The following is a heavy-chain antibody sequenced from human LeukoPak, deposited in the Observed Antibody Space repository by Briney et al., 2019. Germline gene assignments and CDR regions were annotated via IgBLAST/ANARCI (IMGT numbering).Heavy chain of an antibody. D-gene: IGHD3-9*01. CDR3: ARKRSFDL. Sequence: SETLSLTCTVSGDSVSSYYWSWIRQPPGKRLEWIGCIYYSESATYNPSLKSRVTISLDTSKNQFFLKLSSVTAADTAVYYCARKRSFDLWGQRTLVTVSS. CDR1: GDSVSSYY. V-gene: IGHV4-59*02. CDR2: IYYSESA. J-gene: IGHJ4*02.